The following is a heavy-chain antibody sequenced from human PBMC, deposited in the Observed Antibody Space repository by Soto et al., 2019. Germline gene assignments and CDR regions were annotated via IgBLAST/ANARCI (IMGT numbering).Heavy chain of an antibody. V-gene: IGHV3-23*01. Sequence: GGSLRLSCAASGFTFSSYAMSWVRQAPGKGLEWVSAISGSGGSTYYADSVKGRFTISRDNSKNTLYLQMNSLRAEDTAVYYCAKGRQMELFRLNFDYWGQGTLVTVSS. CDR1: GFTFSSYA. J-gene: IGHJ4*02. CDR2: ISGSGGST. D-gene: IGHD1-7*01. CDR3: AKGRQMELFRLNFDY.